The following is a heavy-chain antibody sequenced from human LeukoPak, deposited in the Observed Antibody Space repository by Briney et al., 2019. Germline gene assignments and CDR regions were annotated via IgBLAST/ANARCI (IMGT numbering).Heavy chain of an antibody. V-gene: IGHV3-30-3*01. J-gene: IGHJ6*02. D-gene: IGHD3-10*01. CDR3: AREWFGELLSYYCYGMDV. CDR1: GFTFSSYA. Sequence: PGGSLRLSCAASGFTFSSYAMHWVRQAPGKGLEWVAVISYDGSNKYYADSVKGRFTISRDNSKNTLYLQMNSLRAEDTAVYYCAREWFGELLSYYCYGMDVWGQGTTVTVSS. CDR2: ISYDGSNK.